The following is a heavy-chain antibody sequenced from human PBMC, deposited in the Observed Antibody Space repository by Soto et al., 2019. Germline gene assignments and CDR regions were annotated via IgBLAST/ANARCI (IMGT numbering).Heavy chain of an antibody. CDR3: ARATPRYSSGWYQRGNWFEP. CDR2: INHSGST. Sequence: SETLSLTCAVYGGSFSGYYWSWIRQPPGKGLEWIGEINHSGSTNYNPSLKSRVTISVDTSKNQFSLKLSSVTAADTAVYYCARATPRYSSGWYQRGNWFEPWGQGTLVTVSS. J-gene: IGHJ5*02. D-gene: IGHD6-19*01. V-gene: IGHV4-34*01. CDR1: GGSFSGYY.